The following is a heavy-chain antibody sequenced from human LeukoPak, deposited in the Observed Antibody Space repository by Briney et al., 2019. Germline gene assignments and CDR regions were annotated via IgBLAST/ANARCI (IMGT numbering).Heavy chain of an antibody. CDR2: IDPSDSKP. V-gene: IGHV5-10-1*01. CDR1: GFSFTSYW. CDR3: VRCRRNWLDS. Sequence: PGESLKISCKGSGFSFTSYWISWVRQMPGKGLEWMGRIDPSDSKPNYSPSFEGHVTMSADKSTSSVYLRWSSLKASDTAIYYCVRCRRNWLDSWGQGTLVTVSS. J-gene: IGHJ5*01.